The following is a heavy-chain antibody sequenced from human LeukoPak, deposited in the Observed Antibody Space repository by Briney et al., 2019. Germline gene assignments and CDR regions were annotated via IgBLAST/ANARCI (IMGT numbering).Heavy chain of an antibody. CDR1: GGSISSSSYY. Sequence: SETLSLTCTVPGGSISSSSYYWGWIRQPPGKGLECIGSIYYSGSTYYNPSLKSRVTISVDTSKNQFSLKLSSVTAADTAVYYCASCPWFGEDVGYWGQGTLVTVSS. CDR2: IYYSGST. CDR3: ASCPWFGEDVGY. V-gene: IGHV4-39*07. J-gene: IGHJ4*02. D-gene: IGHD3-10*01.